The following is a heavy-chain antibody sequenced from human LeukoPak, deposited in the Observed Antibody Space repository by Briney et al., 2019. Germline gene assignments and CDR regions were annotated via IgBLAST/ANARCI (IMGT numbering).Heavy chain of an antibody. D-gene: IGHD5-12*01. CDR2: IYYSGST. Sequence: PSGTLSLTCTVSGGSISSYYWSWIRQPPGKGLEWIGYIYYSGSTNYNPSLKSRVTISVDTSKNQFSLKLSSVTAADTAVYYCAGGGARGYSGYDLDYWGQGTLVTVSS. V-gene: IGHV4-59*01. CDR3: AGGGARGYSGYDLDY. CDR1: GGSISSYY. J-gene: IGHJ4*02.